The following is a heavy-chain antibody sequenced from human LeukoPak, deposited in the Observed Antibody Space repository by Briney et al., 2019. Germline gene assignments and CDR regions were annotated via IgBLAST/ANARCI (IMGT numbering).Heavy chain of an antibody. V-gene: IGHV3-30*03. D-gene: IGHD1-26*01. J-gene: IGHJ4*02. CDR2: ISYDGSNK. CDR3: ARAYSGTYRAGDY. Sequence: TGGSLRLSCAASGFTFSNYDMHWVRQAPGKGLEWVAVISYDGSNKYYADSVKGRFTISRDNSKNTLYLQMNSLRAEDTAVYFCARAYSGTYRAGDYWGQGTLVTVSS. CDR1: GFTFSNYD.